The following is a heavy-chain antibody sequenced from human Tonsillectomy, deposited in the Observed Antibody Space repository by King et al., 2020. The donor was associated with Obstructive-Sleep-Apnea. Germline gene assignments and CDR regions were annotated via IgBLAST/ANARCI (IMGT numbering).Heavy chain of an antibody. V-gene: IGHV3-74*01. CDR3: ARGGAYSYGPFDS. CDR2: INSDGSST. D-gene: IGHD5-18*01. Sequence: VQLVESGGGLVQPGGSLRLSCAASGFTFSSYWMHWVRQTPGKGRVWVSRINSDGSSTSYADSVKGRFTISIDRAKNTLSLQMNSLGAEDTAVYYCARGGAYSYGPFDSWGQGTLVTVSS. J-gene: IGHJ4*02. CDR1: GFTFSSYW.